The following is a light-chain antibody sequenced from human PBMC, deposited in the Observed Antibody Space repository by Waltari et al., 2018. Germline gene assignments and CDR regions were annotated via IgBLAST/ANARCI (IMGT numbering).Light chain of an antibody. CDR1: TSDVGVYNY. V-gene: IGLV2-8*01. CDR2: EVS. J-gene: IGLJ1*01. CDR3: SSYAGSNIV. Sequence: QSALTQPPSASGSPGQPVPISSTGTTSDVGVYNYSSWYQQHPGKAPKVMIYEVSKRPSGVPDRFSGSKSGNTASLTVSGLQTEDEADYYCSSYAGSNIVFGTGTKVTVL.